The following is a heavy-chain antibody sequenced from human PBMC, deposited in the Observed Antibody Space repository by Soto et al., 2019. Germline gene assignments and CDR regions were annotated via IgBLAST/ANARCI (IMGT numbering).Heavy chain of an antibody. Sequence: SETLSLTCAVSGGSISGGGFSWSWIRQPPGKGLEWTGYILHTGGTQYNPSLKSRVSMSVDKSKNQFSLHLTSVTAADTAVYYCARLQFGEGFDYWGQGALVTVSS. CDR2: ILHTGGT. D-gene: IGHD3-10*01. CDR1: GGSISGGGFS. V-gene: IGHV4-30-2*01. CDR3: ARLQFGEGFDY. J-gene: IGHJ4*02.